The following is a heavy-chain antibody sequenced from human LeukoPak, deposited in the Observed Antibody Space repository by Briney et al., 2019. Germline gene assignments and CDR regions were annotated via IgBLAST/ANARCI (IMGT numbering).Heavy chain of an antibody. D-gene: IGHD2-2*01. Sequence: ASVRVSCKASGYTFTSYYMHWVRQAPGQGLEWMGIINPSGGSTSYAQKFQGRVTMTRDMSTSTVYMELSSLRSEDTAVYYCARDGRGYCSSTSCYQDAFDIWGQGTMVTVSS. CDR1: GYTFTSYY. V-gene: IGHV1-46*01. CDR2: INPSGGST. J-gene: IGHJ3*02. CDR3: ARDGRGYCSSTSCYQDAFDI.